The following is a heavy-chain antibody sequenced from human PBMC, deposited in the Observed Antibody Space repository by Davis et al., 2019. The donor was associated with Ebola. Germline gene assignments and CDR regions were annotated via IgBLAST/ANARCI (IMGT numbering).Heavy chain of an antibody. J-gene: IGHJ4*02. Sequence: PGGSLRLSCAASGFTFSDYYMSWIRQAPGKGLEWVSYISSSSSYTNYADSVKGRFTISRDNSKNTVYLQMNTLRVGDTAVYYCAKAYPKPSTRASGTSPIDYWGQGTLVTVSS. D-gene: IGHD3-10*01. CDR1: GFTFSDYY. CDR2: ISSSSSYT. CDR3: AKAYPKPSTRASGTSPIDY. V-gene: IGHV3-11*05.